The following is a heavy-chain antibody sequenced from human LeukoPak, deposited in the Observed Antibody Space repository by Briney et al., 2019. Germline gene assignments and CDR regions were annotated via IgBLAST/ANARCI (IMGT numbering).Heavy chain of an antibody. V-gene: IGHV1-46*04. J-gene: IGHJ3*02. Sequence: ASVKVSCKASGYTFTNYYMHWVRQAPGQGLEWMGIINPSGGSTSYARKLQGRVTMTRDTSTSTVYMELSSLRSEDTAVYYCATDAMFRGLIDAFDIWGQGTMVTVSS. CDR3: ATDAMFRGLIDAFDI. D-gene: IGHD3-10*01. CDR2: INPSGGST. CDR1: GYTFTNYY.